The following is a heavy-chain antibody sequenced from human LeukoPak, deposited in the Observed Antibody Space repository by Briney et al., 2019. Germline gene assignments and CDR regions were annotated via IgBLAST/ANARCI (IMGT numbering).Heavy chain of an antibody. D-gene: IGHD3-9*01. J-gene: IGHJ4*02. CDR3: ARGGYDILTGSYRVRYYFDY. V-gene: IGHV1-2*02. CDR2: IDPNSGVT. Sequence: ASVKVSCKASGYTFTGYYIHWVRQAPGQGLERMGWIDPNSGVTHYAQKFQGRVTMTRDTSIGAAYMELSRLRSDDTAVYYCARGGYDILTGSYRVRYYFDYWGQGTLVTVSS. CDR1: GYTFTGYY.